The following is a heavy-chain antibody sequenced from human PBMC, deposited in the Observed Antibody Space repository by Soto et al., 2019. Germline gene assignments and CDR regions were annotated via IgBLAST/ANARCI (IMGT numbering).Heavy chain of an antibody. CDR2: IWYDGSNK. D-gene: IGHD3-9*01. CDR3: ARDGSRYDILTGYFDY. CDR1: GFTFSSYG. Sequence: PGGSLRLSCAASGFTFSSYGMHWVRQAPGKGLEWVAVIWYDGSNKYYADPVKGRFTISRDNSKNTLYLQMNSLRAEDTAVYYCARDGSRYDILTGYFDYWGQGTLVTVSS. J-gene: IGHJ4*02. V-gene: IGHV3-33*01.